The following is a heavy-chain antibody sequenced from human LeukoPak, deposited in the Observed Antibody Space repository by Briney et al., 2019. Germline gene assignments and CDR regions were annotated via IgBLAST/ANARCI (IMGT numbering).Heavy chain of an antibody. CDR2: IDAGNGDT. Sequence: ASVKVSCKASGGTFSSYAISWVRQAPGQGLEWMGWIDAGNGDTRYSQKFQGRVTITRDTSASTAYIELRSLRSEDTAMYYCARGSTSDWPLDHWGQETLVTISS. D-gene: IGHD2-2*01. CDR3: ARGSTSDWPLDH. V-gene: IGHV1-3*01. J-gene: IGHJ4*02. CDR1: GGTFSSYA.